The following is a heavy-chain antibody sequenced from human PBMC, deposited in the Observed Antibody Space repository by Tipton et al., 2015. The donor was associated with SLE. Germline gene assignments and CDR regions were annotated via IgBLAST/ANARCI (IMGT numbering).Heavy chain of an antibody. CDR3: ARVGHGFDSSGYNSHYYYYMDV. CDR1: GGSINSYY. CDR2: VYSSGSS. D-gene: IGHD3-22*01. Sequence: TLSLTCTVSGGSINSYYWSWIRQPPGKGLEWVGYVYSSGSSDYNPSLSSRVTISLDTSKKQFSLRLKPATAADTAVYYCARVGHGFDSSGYNSHYYYYMDVWGKGTTVTVSS. J-gene: IGHJ6*03. V-gene: IGHV4-59*01.